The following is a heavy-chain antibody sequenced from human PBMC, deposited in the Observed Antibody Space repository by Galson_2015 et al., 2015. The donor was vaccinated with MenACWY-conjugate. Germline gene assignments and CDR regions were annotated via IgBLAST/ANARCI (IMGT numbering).Heavy chain of an antibody. CDR1: GFTFNDHY. V-gene: IGHV3-11*06. CDR3: GRGGSNGESSKRYLDS. CDR2: ISSRSTYT. J-gene: IGHJ4*02. D-gene: IGHD3-10*01. Sequence: SLRLSCAASGFTFNDHYMIWIRQAPGKGLEWVSHISSRSTYTQYADSVKGRLTISRDNDKNSLYLQMNSLRAEDTAVYYCGRGGSNGESSKRYLDSWGQGTLVTVSS.